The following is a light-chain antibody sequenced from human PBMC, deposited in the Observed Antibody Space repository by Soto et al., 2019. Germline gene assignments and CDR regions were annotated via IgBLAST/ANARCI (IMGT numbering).Light chain of an antibody. CDR3: QQYGGSPGT. CDR2: GAS. V-gene: IGKV3-20*01. CDR1: QSISSSY. Sequence: EIVLTQSPGTLSMSPGERATLSCRASQSISSSYLAWYQQKPGQAPRLLIYGASSRVTGIPDRFSGSGSGTVFTLTISRLEPEDFAVYYCQQYGGSPGTFAQGTKVEVK. J-gene: IGKJ1*01.